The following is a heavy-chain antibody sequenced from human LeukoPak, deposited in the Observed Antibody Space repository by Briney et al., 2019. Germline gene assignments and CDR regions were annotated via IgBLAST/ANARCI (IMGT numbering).Heavy chain of an antibody. D-gene: IGHD6-19*01. J-gene: IGHJ4*02. V-gene: IGHV3-30-3*01. CDR1: GFTFSSYA. CDR2: ISYDGSNK. Sequence: GRSLRLSCAASGFTFSSYAMHWVRQAPGKGLEWVAVISYDGSNKYYADSVKGRFTISRDNSKNTLYLQMNSLRAEDTAVYYCARAMGREIAVAGDYFDYWGQGTLVTVSS. CDR3: ARAMGREIAVAGDYFDY.